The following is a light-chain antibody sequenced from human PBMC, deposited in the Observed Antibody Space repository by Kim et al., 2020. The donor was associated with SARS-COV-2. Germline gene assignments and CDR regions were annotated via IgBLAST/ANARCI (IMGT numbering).Light chain of an antibody. J-gene: IGKJ3*01. CDR1: QGISSA. Sequence: AIQLTQSPSSLSASVGDRVTITCRASQGISSALAWYQQKPGKAPKLLIYDASSLESGVPSRFSGSGSGTDFTLTISSLRPEDFATYYCQQFNSYVFTFGPGTKVDIK. CDR2: DAS. V-gene: IGKV1-13*02. CDR3: QQFNSYVFT.